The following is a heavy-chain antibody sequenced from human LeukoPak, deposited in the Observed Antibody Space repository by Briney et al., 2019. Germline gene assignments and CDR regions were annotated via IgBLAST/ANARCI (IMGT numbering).Heavy chain of an antibody. CDR1: GGTFSSYA. Sequence: SVKVSCKASGGTFSSYAISWVRQAPGQGLEWMGGIIPIFGTANYAQKFQGRVTITADESTSTAYMELSSLRSEDTAVYYCARERAGSSIGAFDIWGQGTMVTVSS. V-gene: IGHV1-69*13. CDR2: IIPIFGTA. CDR3: ARERAGSSIGAFDI. D-gene: IGHD6-13*01. J-gene: IGHJ3*02.